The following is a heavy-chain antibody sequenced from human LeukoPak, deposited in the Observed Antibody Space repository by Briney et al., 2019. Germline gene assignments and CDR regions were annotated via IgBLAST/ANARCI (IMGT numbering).Heavy chain of an antibody. Sequence: GSLRLSCAASGFTFSSYAMSWVRQAPGKGLEWVSAIRGSGGSTYYADSVKGRFTISRDNSKNTLYLQMNSLRAEDTAVYYCAKSGAGETRPYFDYWGQGTLVTVSS. J-gene: IGHJ4*02. D-gene: IGHD6-25*01. CDR2: IRGSGGST. CDR3: AKSGAGETRPYFDY. V-gene: IGHV3-23*01. CDR1: GFTFSSYA.